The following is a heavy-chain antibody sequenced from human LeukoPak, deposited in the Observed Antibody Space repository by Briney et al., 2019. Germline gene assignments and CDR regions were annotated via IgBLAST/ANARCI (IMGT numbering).Heavy chain of an antibody. V-gene: IGHV4-59*08. D-gene: IGHD6-6*01. J-gene: IGHJ3*02. CDR3: ARRKIRYSSSPDAFDI. CDR1: DGSINNYY. Sequence: SETLSLTCTVSDGSINNYYWSWIRQPPGKGLEWIGYISYSGSTNYNPSLKSRVTMSVDTSKNQFSLNLTSVTAADTALYYCARRKIRYSSSPDAFDIWGQGTMVTVSS. CDR2: ISYSGST.